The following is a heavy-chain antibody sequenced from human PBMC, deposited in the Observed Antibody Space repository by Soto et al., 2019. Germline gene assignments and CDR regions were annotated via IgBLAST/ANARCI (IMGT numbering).Heavy chain of an antibody. CDR1: GFTFPSPG. CDR2: ISAYNGNT. Sequence: SVKVSPKASGFTFPSPGISWGRQAPGKGGEGMGWISAYNGNTNYEPKPQGRVTMTTEKSTNTAYLELSSLRSDDTAVYYCARDHSIYDFVLGSYPSTGHWLDLWGQGNLV. D-gene: IGHD3-16*02. J-gene: IGHJ5*02. V-gene: IGHV1-18*04. CDR3: ARDHSIYDFVLGSYPSTGHWLDL.